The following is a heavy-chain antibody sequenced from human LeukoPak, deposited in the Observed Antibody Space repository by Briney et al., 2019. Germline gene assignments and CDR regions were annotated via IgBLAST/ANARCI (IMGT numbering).Heavy chain of an antibody. CDR1: GFTFSSYS. Sequence: GGSLRLSCAASGFTFSSYSMNWVRLAPGNGLECVSSISSSSNYIYYADSVKGRFTISRDNSKNTLYLEMNSLRAEDTAVYYCAKGSGSYPFFYYYYMDVWGKGTTVTISS. J-gene: IGHJ6*03. CDR3: AKGSGSYPFFYYYYMDV. D-gene: IGHD1-26*01. CDR2: ISSSSNYI. V-gene: IGHV3-21*04.